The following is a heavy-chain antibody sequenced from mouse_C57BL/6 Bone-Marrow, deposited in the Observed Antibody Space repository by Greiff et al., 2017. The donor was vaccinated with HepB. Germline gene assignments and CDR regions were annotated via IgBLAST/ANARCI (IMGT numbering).Heavy chain of an antibody. V-gene: IGHV1-69*01. D-gene: IGHD1-1*01. CDR1: GYTFTSYW. CDR3: ARPITTVVAPYAMDY. Sequence: QVQLQHPGAELVMPGASVKLSCKASGYTFTSYWMHWVKQRPGQGLEWIGEIDPSDSYTNYNQKFKGKSTLTVDKSSSTAYMQLSSLTSEDSAVYYCARPITTVVAPYAMDYWGQGTSVTVSS. CDR2: IDPSDSYT. J-gene: IGHJ4*01.